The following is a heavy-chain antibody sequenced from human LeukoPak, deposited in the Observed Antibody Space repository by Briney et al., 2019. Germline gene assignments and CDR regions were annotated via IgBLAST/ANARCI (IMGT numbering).Heavy chain of an antibody. CDR3: ERGILGSLYFDV. V-gene: IGHV4-34*01. CDR1: GGSFSGYY. D-gene: IGHD3-3*01. Sequence: SETLSLTCASSGGSFSGYYWSWIRQSAGRGLDGIAEINYKGASSNKPYIESRVTRCGDTSKKQISLKVTSVTGAETAVYYCERGILGSLYFDVWGRGTLVTVSS. CDR2: INYKGAS. J-gene: IGHJ2*01.